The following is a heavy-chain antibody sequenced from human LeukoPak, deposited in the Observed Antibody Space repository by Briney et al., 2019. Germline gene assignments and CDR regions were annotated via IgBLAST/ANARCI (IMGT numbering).Heavy chain of an antibody. D-gene: IGHD1-26*01. Sequence: ASVKVSCKASGYTFIGYYVHWVRQAPGQGLEWMGRISPNIGGTNYAQNFQGRVIMTRDTSITTAYMELNSLRFDDTAVYYCAREGPSGDGYFDYWGQGTLVPVSS. J-gene: IGHJ4*02. V-gene: IGHV1-2*06. CDR1: GYTFIGYY. CDR2: ISPNIGGT. CDR3: AREGPSGDGYFDY.